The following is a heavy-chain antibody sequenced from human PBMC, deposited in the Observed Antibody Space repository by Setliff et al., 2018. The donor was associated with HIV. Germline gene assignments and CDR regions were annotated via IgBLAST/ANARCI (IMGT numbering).Heavy chain of an antibody. D-gene: IGHD1-1*01. CDR2: FYTTGN. V-gene: IGHV4-38-2*01. CDR1: GYSINSGYY. J-gene: IGHJ1*01. Sequence: SETLSLTCAVSGYSINSGYYWAWIRQPPGKGLEWIGSFYTTGNVYSPSFKSRVSISIDTAKTQLSLRLTSLSAADTAVYYCARFPHEREPKTWGQGTLVTVSS. CDR3: ARFPHEREPKT.